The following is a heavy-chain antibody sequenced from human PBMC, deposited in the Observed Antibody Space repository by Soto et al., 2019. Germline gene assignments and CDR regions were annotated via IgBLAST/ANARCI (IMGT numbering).Heavy chain of an antibody. J-gene: IGHJ3*01. CDR1: GGSVSSGSYY. Sequence: QVQLQESGPGLVKPSETLSLTCTVSGGSVSSGSYYWSWIRQPPGKGLEWLGYIYYSGSNNYNPSRKSRVTISVDTSKNQFSRKLGSVHAADTAVDYCARGPVAAAAPDAFDVWGPGTIVTLPS. CDR3: ARGPVAAAAPDAFDV. V-gene: IGHV4-61*01. CDR2: IYYSGSN. D-gene: IGHD6-13*01.